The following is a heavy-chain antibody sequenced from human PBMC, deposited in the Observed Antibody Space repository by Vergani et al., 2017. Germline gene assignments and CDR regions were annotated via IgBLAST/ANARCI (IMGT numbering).Heavy chain of an antibody. D-gene: IGHD6-19*01. CDR2: ISFDGTNE. CDR1: GFALNRHA. CDR3: VGDLGLCSGGRYYTEAWDY. J-gene: IGHJ4*02. Sequence: QVQLVESGGGVVQPGTSLRLSCVVSGFALNRHAMYWVRQAPGKGLEWGVGISFDGTNEYYLDLVRGRFTISRDIAKHTLYLQVRSMSLEDTGVYHCVGDLGLCSGGRYYTEAWDYWGQGTPVPVSS. V-gene: IGHV3-30-3*01.